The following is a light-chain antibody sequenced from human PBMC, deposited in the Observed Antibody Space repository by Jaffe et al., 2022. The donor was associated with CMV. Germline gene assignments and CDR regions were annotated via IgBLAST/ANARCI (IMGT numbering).Light chain of an antibody. CDR2: GTS. CDR1: QDIRNA. Sequence: DIQLTQSPASLSASVGDRVTITCRATQDIRNALAWYQQKPGKVPKLLVYGTSRLEGGVPSRFSGSGSETDYSLTISSLQPEDFATYYCQQYHVTPPWTFGQGTKVE. CDR3: QQYHVTPPWT. V-gene: IGKV1-NL1*01. J-gene: IGKJ1*01.